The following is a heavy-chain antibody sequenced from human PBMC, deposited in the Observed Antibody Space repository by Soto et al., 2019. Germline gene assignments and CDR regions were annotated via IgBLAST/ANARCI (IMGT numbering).Heavy chain of an antibody. J-gene: IGHJ4*02. CDR1: GFTFSSYG. CDR3: ARATDYYDSSGYSAGGFDY. Sequence: QVQLVESGGGVVQPGRSLRLSCAASGFTFSSYGMHWVRQAPGKGLEWVAVIWYDGSNKYYADSVKGRFTISRDNSKNTLYLQMNSLRAEDTAVYYCARATDYYDSSGYSAGGFDYWGQGTLVTVSS. V-gene: IGHV3-33*01. D-gene: IGHD3-22*01. CDR2: IWYDGSNK.